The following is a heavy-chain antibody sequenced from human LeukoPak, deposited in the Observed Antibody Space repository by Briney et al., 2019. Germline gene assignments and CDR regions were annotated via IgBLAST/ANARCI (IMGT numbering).Heavy chain of an antibody. CDR1: GGTFSSYA. CDR2: IIPIFGTA. CDR3: ARDARTYYYDSSGYYHFDY. V-gene: IGHV1-69*13. J-gene: IGHJ4*02. D-gene: IGHD3-22*01. Sequence: SVTVSCKASGGTFSSYAISWVRQAPGQGLEWMGGIIPIFGTANYAQKFQGRVTITADESTSTAYMELSSLRSEDTAVYYCARDARTYYYDSSGYYHFDYWGQGTLVTVSS.